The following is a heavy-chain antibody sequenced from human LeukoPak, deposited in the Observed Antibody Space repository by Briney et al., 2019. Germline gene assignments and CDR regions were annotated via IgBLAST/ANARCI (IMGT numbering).Heavy chain of an antibody. CDR2: IYYSGST. J-gene: IGHJ4*02. V-gene: IGHV4-31*03. Sequence: RPSQTLSLTCTVSGGSISSSGSYWSWIRQHPGKGLEWIGYIYYSGSTYYNPSLKSRVTISVDTSKNQFSLKLSSVTAADTAVYYCARDTSGSGSYYYDWGQGTLVTVSS. D-gene: IGHD1-26*01. CDR3: ARDTSGSGSYYYD. CDR1: GGSISSSGSY.